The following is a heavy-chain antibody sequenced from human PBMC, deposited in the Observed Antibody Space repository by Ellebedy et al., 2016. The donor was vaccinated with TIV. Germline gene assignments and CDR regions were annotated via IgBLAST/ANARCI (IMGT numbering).Heavy chain of an antibody. Sequence: GESLKISCAASGFTFSSYALHWVRQAPGKGLEWVAVISYDGSDKKYADSVKGRFTISRDNSKSTLYVQLNSLRAEDTAVYYCARATDSHGNSYYYALDVWGQGTTVTVSS. J-gene: IGHJ6*02. CDR2: ISYDGSDK. CDR3: ARATDSHGNSYYYALDV. D-gene: IGHD2-15*01. CDR1: GFTFSSYA. V-gene: IGHV3-30*04.